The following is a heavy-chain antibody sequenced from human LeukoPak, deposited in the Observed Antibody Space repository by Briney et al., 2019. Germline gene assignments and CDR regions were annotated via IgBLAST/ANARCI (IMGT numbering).Heavy chain of an antibody. CDR3: ARDVVAARGSFDY. CDR1: GDSISGFY. Sequence: SETLSLTCIVSGDSISGFYWSWIRQAAGKGLGWIGHIYTSGSTNYNPSLKSRVTMSVDMSKNQFSLKLRSVTAADTAVYYCARDVVAARGSFDYWGQGTLVTVSS. CDR2: IYTSGST. D-gene: IGHD2-2*01. J-gene: IGHJ4*02. V-gene: IGHV4-4*07.